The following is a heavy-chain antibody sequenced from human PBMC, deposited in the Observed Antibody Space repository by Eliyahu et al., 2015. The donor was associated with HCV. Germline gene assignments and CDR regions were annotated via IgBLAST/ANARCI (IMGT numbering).Heavy chain of an antibody. J-gene: IGHJ4*02. Sequence: EVQLLESGGGLVQPGGSLRLSCEASGFTFSDYAMTWVRQAPGEGLGWVSVITGSGSDTYHADSVKGRFSISKDNSKNTLYLQMNSLRADDTAVYYCAKTQGSSWAFDHWGLGTLVTVSS. D-gene: IGHD6-13*01. CDR1: GFTFSDYA. CDR2: ITGSGSDT. V-gene: IGHV3-23*01. CDR3: AKTQGSSWAFDH.